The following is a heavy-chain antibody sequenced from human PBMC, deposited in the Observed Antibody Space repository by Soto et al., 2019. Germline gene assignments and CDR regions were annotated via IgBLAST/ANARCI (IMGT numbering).Heavy chain of an antibody. Sequence: QVQLVESGGGVVQPGRSLRLSCAASGFTFSSYGMHWVRQAPGKGLEWVAVIWYDGSNKYDADSVKGRFTISRDNSKNTLYRQMNSLRAEDTAVYYCARDRYSSSPGGHFDYWGQGTLVTVSS. J-gene: IGHJ4*02. CDR1: GFTFSSYG. D-gene: IGHD6-6*01. V-gene: IGHV3-33*01. CDR2: IWYDGSNK. CDR3: ARDRYSSSPGGHFDY.